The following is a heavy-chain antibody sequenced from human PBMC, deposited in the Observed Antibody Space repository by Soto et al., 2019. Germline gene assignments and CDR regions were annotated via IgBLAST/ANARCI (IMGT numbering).Heavy chain of an antibody. CDR3: ARGPRYFDWLLFDY. D-gene: IGHD3-9*01. J-gene: IGHJ4*02. Sequence: GGSLRLSCAASGFTFSSYSMNWVRQAPGKGLEWVSYISSSSSTIYYADSVKGRFTISRDNAKNSLYLQMNSLRDEDTAVYYCARGPRYFDWLLFDYWGQGTLVTVSS. CDR2: ISSSSSTI. CDR1: GFTFSSYS. V-gene: IGHV3-48*02.